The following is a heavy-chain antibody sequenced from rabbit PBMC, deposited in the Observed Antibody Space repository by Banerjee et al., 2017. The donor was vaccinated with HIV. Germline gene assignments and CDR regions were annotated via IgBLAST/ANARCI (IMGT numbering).Heavy chain of an antibody. Sequence: QEQLVESGGGLVQPEGSLTLTCTASGFDFSSNGMCWVRQAPGKRPEWIGNIDGGSSGNTGYASWAKGRFTISKTSSTTVDLKMTSLTAADTATYFCARSYVGKAITSLNLWGPGTLVTVS. CDR3: ARSYVGKAITSLNL. CDR1: GFDFSSNG. J-gene: IGHJ4*01. D-gene: IGHD4-2*01. V-gene: IGHV1S45*01. CDR2: IDGGSSGNT.